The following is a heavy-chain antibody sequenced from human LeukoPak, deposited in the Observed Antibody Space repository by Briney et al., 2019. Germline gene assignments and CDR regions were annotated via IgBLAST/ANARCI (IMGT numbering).Heavy chain of an antibody. Sequence: ASVKVSCKASGYTFISYGITWVRQAPGQGLEWMGWISPYTTKANYVQKLQGRVTMTTDTSMSTAYMELRSLRSDDTAVYYCAREGGVGPTAPPDYYSYQMDVWGKGTTVTVSS. J-gene: IGHJ6*03. V-gene: IGHV1-18*01. CDR1: GYTFISYG. CDR3: AREGGVGPTAPPDYYSYQMDV. CDR2: ISPYTTKA. D-gene: IGHD1-26*01.